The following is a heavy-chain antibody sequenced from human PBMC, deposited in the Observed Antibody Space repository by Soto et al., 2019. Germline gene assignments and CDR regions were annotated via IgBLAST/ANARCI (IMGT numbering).Heavy chain of an antibody. J-gene: IGHJ4*02. CDR1: GYTFTSYD. D-gene: IGHD5-18*01. CDR2: MNPNSGNT. CDR3: ARSDTAMADGDY. V-gene: IGHV1-8*01. Sequence: ASVKVSCKASGYTFTSYDINWVRQATGQGLEWMGWMNPNSGNTGYAQKFQGRVTMTRNTSISTAYMELSSLRSEDTAVYYCARSDTAMADGDYWGQGTLVTVSS.